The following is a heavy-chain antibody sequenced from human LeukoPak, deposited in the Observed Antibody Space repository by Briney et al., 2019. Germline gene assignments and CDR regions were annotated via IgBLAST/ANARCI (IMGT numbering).Heavy chain of an antibody. D-gene: IGHD3-3*01. J-gene: IGHJ5*02. V-gene: IGHV4-59*08. CDR1: GGSISSYY. CDR2: IYYSGST. CDR3: ARLEDLFWFDP. Sequence: SETLSLTCTVSGGSISSYYWSWIRQPPGKGLEWIGYIYYSGSTNYNPSLKSRVTISVDTSKNQFSLKLSSVTAADTAVYYCARLEDLFWFDPWGQGTLVTVSS.